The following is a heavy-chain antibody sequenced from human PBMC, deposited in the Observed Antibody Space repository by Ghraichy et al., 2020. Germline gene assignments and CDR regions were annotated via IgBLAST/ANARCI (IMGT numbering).Heavy chain of an antibody. CDR3: VRDLWGIAASGGNRFDY. D-gene: IGHD6-13*01. J-gene: IGHJ4*02. Sequence: GESLRLSCAVSGFTFSHYSMNWVRRAPGKGLEWVSSISGSSNYIYYAESMKGRFNISRDNAKNSLYLQMNGLRADDTAVYYCVRDLWGIAASGGNRFDYWGQGTLVTVSS. CDR1: GFTFSHYS. V-gene: IGHV3-21*06. CDR2: ISGSSNYI.